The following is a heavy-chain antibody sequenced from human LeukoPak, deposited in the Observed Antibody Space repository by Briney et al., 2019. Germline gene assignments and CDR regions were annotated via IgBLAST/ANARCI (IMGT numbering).Heavy chain of an antibody. Sequence: SETLSLTCTVSGDSISSYYWSWIRQPPGKGLEWIGYIYYSGSTNYNPSLKSRVTISVDTSKNQFSLKLSSVTAADTAVYYCARGPSGPTRVDAFDIWGQGTMVTVSS. V-gene: IGHV4-59*01. CDR1: GDSISSYY. J-gene: IGHJ3*02. CDR2: IYYSGST. CDR3: ARGPSGPTRVDAFDI. D-gene: IGHD6-19*01.